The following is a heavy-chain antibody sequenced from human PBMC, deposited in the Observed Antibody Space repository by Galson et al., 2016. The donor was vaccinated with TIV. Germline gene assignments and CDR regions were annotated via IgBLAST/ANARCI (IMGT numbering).Heavy chain of an antibody. CDR2: MNPDSGNT. J-gene: IGHJ4*02. D-gene: IGHD2-15*01. CDR3: ARDIPCGGSCYFFDD. V-gene: IGHV1-8*01. CDR1: RYTFTSYD. Sequence: SVKVSCKASRYTFTSYDINWVRQATGQGLEWMGWMNPDSGNTGYAQKFQGRVTMTRNISTSTVYMELNSLRAGDTAVYFCARDIPCGGSCYFFDDWGQGTLVTVSS.